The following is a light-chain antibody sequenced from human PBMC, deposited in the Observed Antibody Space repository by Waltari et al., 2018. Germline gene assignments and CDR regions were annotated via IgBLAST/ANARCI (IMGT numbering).Light chain of an antibody. CDR3: QQRSNWPLT. CDR2: DAS. CDR1: QSVSSY. V-gene: IGKV3-11*01. Sequence: EIVLTQSPATLSLSPGERATLSCRASQSVSSYLAWYQQEPGQAPRLLIYDASNRATGIPARFSGSWSGTDFTLTISSLEPEDFAVYYCQQRSNWPLTFGGGTKVEIK. J-gene: IGKJ4*01.